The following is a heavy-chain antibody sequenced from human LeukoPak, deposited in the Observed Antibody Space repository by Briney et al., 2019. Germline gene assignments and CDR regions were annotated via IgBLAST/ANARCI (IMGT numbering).Heavy chain of an antibody. CDR1: GGSISSYY. CDR2: IYYSGST. V-gene: IGHV4-59*06. Sequence: PSETLSLTCTVSGGSISSYYWSWIRQPPGKGLEWIGYIYYSGSTYYNPSLKSRVTISVDTSKNQFSLKLSSVTAADTAVYYCAGGLWSTYYFDYWGQGTLVTVSS. CDR3: AGGLWSTYYFDY. D-gene: IGHD5-18*01. J-gene: IGHJ4*02.